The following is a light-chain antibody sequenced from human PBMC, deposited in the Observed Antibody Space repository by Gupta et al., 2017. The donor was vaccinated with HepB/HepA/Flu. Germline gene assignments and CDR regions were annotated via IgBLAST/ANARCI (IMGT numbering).Light chain of an antibody. CDR3: QQVVNTLVC. Sequence: DIVMTQSPDSLAVSPGERATITCKSSQSRRVRSNNKNYLAWYQQKPGQPPKLLIYWASTRESGIPDRFSGSGSGTDFSLTISSLQAEDVAVYYCQQVVNTLVCFGGGTKVEIK. CDR2: WAS. CDR1: QSRRVRSNNKNY. J-gene: IGKJ4*01. V-gene: IGKV4-1*01.